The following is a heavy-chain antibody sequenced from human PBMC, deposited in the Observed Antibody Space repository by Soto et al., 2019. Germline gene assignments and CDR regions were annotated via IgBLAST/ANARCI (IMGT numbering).Heavy chain of an antibody. D-gene: IGHD2-15*01. V-gene: IGHV3-7*03. CDR2: IKHDGSET. J-gene: IGHJ4*02. CDR3: ARDFATHCSGSTCYPYAY. CDR1: GFAFNTFW. Sequence: VGSLRLSCAASGFAFNTFWMSWVRQSPGKGLEWVANIKHDGSETYYADSVKGRFTISRDNAKNSLFLQMNTLRTEDTAVYYCARDFATHCSGSTCYPYAYWGQGALVTSPQ.